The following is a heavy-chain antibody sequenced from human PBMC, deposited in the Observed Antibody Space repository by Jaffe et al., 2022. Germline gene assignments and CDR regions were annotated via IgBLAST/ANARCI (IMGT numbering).Heavy chain of an antibody. Sequence: QVQLQESGPGLVKPSQTLSLTCTVSGGSISSGSYYWSWIRQPAGKGLEWIGRIYTSGSTNYNPSLKSRVTISVDTSKNQFSLKLSSVTAADTAVYYCARDQPQNYYGSGSPGAFDIWGQGTMVTVSS. CDR3: ARDQPQNYYGSGSPGAFDI. CDR2: IYTSGST. J-gene: IGHJ3*02. CDR1: GGSISSGSYY. V-gene: IGHV4-61*02. D-gene: IGHD3-10*01.